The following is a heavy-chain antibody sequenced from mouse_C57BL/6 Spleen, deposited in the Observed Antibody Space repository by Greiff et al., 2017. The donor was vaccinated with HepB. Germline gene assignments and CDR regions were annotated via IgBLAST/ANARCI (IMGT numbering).Heavy chain of an antibody. CDR3: ARLVEYYFDY. Sequence: EVKLEESGGGLVKPGGSLKLSCAASGFTFSSYTMSWVRQTPEKRLEWVATISGGGGNTYYPDSVKGRFTISRDNAKNTLYLQMSSLRSEDTALYYCARLVEYYFDYWGQGTTLTVSS. CDR2: ISGGGGNT. J-gene: IGHJ2*01. CDR1: GFTFSSYT. V-gene: IGHV5-9*01.